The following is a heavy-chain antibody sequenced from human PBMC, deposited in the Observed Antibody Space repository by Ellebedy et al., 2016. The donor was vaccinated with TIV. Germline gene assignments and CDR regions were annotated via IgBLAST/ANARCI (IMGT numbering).Heavy chain of an antibody. D-gene: IGHD2-8*02. CDR1: GGSINSDYF. Sequence: MPSETLSLTCTVSGGSINSDYFCAWIRQTPGKGLEWIGYIHYDGTNKYNPSLESRVFMSVDKSKNLFSLNLRSVTAADTAVYFCAHYCTGDACHPLHTWGQGTLVTVSS. J-gene: IGHJ5*02. V-gene: IGHV4-61*05. CDR3: AHYCTGDACHPLHT. CDR2: IHYDGTN.